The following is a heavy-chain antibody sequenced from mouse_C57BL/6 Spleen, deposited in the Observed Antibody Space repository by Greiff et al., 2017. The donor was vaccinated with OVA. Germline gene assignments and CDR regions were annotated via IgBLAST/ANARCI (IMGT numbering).Heavy chain of an antibody. V-gene: IGHV1-26*01. J-gene: IGHJ2*01. D-gene: IGHD2-1*01. CDR1: GYTFTDYY. CDR3: AREGGIYYGKPYYFDY. Sequence: VQLQQSGPELVKPGASVKISCKASGYTFTDYYMNWVKQSHGKSLEWIGDINPNNGGTSYNQKFKGKATLTVDKSSSTAYMELRSLTSEDSAVYYCAREGGIYYGKPYYFDYWGQGTTLTVSS. CDR2: INPNNGGT.